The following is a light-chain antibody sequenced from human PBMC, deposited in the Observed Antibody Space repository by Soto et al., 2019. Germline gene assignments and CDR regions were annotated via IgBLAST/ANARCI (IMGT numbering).Light chain of an antibody. CDR1: QSITTF. Sequence: GDRVTITCRASQSITTFLAWYQQKPGKAAQILIYDASKLEPGVPSRLSGGGSGTEFTLTISSLQPDDVATYCCQQYSSYPLTFGGGTKVDIK. CDR2: DAS. V-gene: IGKV1-5*01. CDR3: QQYSSYPLT. J-gene: IGKJ4*01.